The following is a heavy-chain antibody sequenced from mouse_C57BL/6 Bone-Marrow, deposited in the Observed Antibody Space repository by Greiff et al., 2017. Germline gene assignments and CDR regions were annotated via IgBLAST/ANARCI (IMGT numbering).Heavy chain of an antibody. Sequence: EVMLVESGEGLVKPGGSLKLSCAASGFTFSSYAMSWVRQTPEKRLEWVAYISSGGDYIYYADTVKGRFTISRDNARNTLYLQMSSLKSEDTAMYYCTRSHYAYDGTDYWGQGTTLTVSS. V-gene: IGHV5-9-1*02. CDR3: TRSHYAYDGTDY. J-gene: IGHJ2*01. CDR1: GFTFSSYA. CDR2: ISSGGDYI. D-gene: IGHD2-2*01.